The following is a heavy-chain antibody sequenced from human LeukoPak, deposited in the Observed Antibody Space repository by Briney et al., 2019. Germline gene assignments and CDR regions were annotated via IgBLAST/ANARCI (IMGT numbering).Heavy chain of an antibody. CDR1: GFTFSSYS. Sequence: NAGGSLRLSCAASGFTFSSYSMNWARQAPGKGLEWVSSISSSSSYIYYADSVKGRFTISRDNAKNSLYLQMNSLRAEDTAVYYCARTTPKYGSGSYSFYWGQGTLVTVSS. J-gene: IGHJ4*02. CDR3: ARTTPKYGSGSYSFY. D-gene: IGHD3-10*01. V-gene: IGHV3-21*01. CDR2: ISSSSSYI.